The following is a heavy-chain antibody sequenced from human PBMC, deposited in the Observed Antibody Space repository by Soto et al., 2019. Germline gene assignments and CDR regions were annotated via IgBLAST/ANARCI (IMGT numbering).Heavy chain of an antibody. CDR2: ISWKSGDI. J-gene: IGHJ3*02. D-gene: IGHD3-16*01. CDR1: GFKSDDYA. V-gene: IGHV3-9*02. Sequence: EVQLVESGGGLVQPGGSLRLSCAASGFKSDDYAMHWVRQAPGKGLEWVSGISWKSGDINYADSGKGRFTISRDNAKNSLFLKMNNLSADDTALDYSVKEKVPTFLHAFEIWGQGTMVTVSS. CDR3: VKEKVPTFLHAFEI.